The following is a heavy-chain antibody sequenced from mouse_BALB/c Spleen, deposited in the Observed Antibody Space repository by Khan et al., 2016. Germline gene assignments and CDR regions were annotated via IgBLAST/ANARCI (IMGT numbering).Heavy chain of an antibody. V-gene: IGHV1-87*01. CDR3: ARGNSYYDYDY. CDR1: GYTFTTYW. J-gene: IGHJ2*01. D-gene: IGHD2-4*01. CDR2: IYPGDGDP. Sequence: QVQLQQSGAELARPGASVKLSCKASGYTFTTYWMQWVKQRPGQGLEWIGAIYPGDGDPRYTQKFKGKATLTADKSSRTAYMQLSSLASEDSAVYYWARGNSYYDYDYWGQGTTLTVSS.